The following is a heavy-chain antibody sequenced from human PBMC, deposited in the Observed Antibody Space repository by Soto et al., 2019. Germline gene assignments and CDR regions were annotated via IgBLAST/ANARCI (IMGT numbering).Heavy chain of an antibody. D-gene: IGHD4-17*01. Sequence: ASVKVSCKASGYTFTSYDINWVRQATGQGLEYLGWMNPNSGNTGYVQKFQGRVTMTRDTSISTAYMELSSLRSEDTAVYFCARGVRYGAYSRWFDPWGQGTLVTVSS. CDR3: ARGVRYGAYSRWFDP. J-gene: IGHJ5*02. CDR2: MNPNSGNT. V-gene: IGHV1-8*01. CDR1: GYTFTSYD.